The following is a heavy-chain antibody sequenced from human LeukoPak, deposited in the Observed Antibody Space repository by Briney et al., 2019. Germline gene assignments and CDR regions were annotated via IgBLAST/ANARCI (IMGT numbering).Heavy chain of an antibody. V-gene: IGHV1-18*01. CDR2: ISAYNGNT. D-gene: IGHD2-2*02. CDR1: GYTFTSYG. Sequence: GASVKVSCKASGYTFTSYGISWVRQAPGQGLEWMGWISAYNGNTNYAQKLQGRVTMTTDTSTSTAYMELRSLRSDDTAVYYCARDTYCSSTSCHNYYYYYMDVWGKGTTVTVSS. CDR3: ARDTYCSSTSCHNYYYYYMDV. J-gene: IGHJ6*03.